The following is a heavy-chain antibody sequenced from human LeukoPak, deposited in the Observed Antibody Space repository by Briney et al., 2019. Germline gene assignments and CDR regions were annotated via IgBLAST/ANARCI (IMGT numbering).Heavy chain of an antibody. CDR1: GGSFSGYY. V-gene: IGHV4-34*01. Sequence: PSETLSLTCAVYGGSFSGYYWSWIRQPPGKGLEWIGSIYYSGSTYYNPSLKSRVTISVDTSKNQFSLKLSSVTAADTAVYYCARRKIFGVVSFDYWGQGTLVTVSS. J-gene: IGHJ4*02. CDR2: IYYSGST. CDR3: ARRKIFGVVSFDY. D-gene: IGHD3-3*01.